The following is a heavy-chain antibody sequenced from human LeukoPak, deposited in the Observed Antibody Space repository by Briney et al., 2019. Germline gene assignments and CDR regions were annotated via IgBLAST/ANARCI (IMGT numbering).Heavy chain of an antibody. CDR2: TYYGSKWYN. V-gene: IGHV6-1*01. J-gene: IGHJ6*02. D-gene: IGHD2-15*01. Sequence: SQTLSLTCAISGDSVSSNSAAWNWIRQSPSRGLEWLGRTYYGSKWYNDYAVSVKSRVTINPDTSKNQFSLQLNSVTPEDTAVYYCARSCSGGSCYSGGYYYYGMDVWGQGTTVTVSS. CDR3: ARSCSGGSCYSGGYYYYGMDV. CDR1: GDSVSSNSAA.